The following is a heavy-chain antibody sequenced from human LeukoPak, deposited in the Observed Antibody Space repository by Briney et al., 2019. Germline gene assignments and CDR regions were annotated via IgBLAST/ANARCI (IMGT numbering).Heavy chain of an antibody. CDR2: IYYSGST. CDR1: GGSISSYY. Sequence: PSETLSLTCTVSGGSISSYYWSWIRQPPGKGLEWIGYIYYSGSTNYNPSLKSRVTISVDTSKNQFSLKLSSVTAADTAVYYCATLPGLWFGENNAFDIWGQGTMVTVSS. V-gene: IGHV4-59*12. D-gene: IGHD3-10*01. J-gene: IGHJ3*02. CDR3: ATLPGLWFGENNAFDI.